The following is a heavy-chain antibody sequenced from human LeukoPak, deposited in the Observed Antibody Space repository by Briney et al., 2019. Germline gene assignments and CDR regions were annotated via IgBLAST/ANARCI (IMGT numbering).Heavy chain of an antibody. CDR2: ISWDGGST. D-gene: IGHD3-16*01. J-gene: IGHJ3*02. Sequence: GGSLRLSCAASGFTFDDYAMHWVRQAPGKGLEWVSLISWDGGSTYYADSVKGRFTISRDNSKNSLYLQMNSLRAEDTALYYCAKDMGGQDAFDIWGQGTMVTVSS. V-gene: IGHV3-43D*03. CDR1: GFTFDDYA. CDR3: AKDMGGQDAFDI.